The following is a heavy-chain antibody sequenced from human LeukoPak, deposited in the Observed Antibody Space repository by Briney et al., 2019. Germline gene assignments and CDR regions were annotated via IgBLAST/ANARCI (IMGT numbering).Heavy chain of an antibody. CDR3: ARDAHYYDSSGYFRAPFDY. J-gene: IGHJ4*02. V-gene: IGHV3-23*01. Sequence: PGGSLRLSCGASGFTFSTYAMNWVRQAPGKGLEWVSVISVSGLSTYYGDSVKGRFTISRDNAKNSLYLQMNSLRAEDTAVYYCARDAHYYDSSGYFRAPFDYWGQGTLVTVSS. CDR2: ISVSGLST. D-gene: IGHD3-22*01. CDR1: GFTFSTYA.